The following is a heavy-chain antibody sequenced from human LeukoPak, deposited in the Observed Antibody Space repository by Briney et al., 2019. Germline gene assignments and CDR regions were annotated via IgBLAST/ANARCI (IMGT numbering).Heavy chain of an antibody. Sequence: GGSLRLSCAASGFTFSSYSMNWVRQAPGKGLEWVSYISSSSSTIYYADSVKGRFTVSRDNSKNTVYLQMNSLRAEDTAVYFCARRYNSYYFDYWGQGTLVTVSS. CDR1: GFTFSSYS. J-gene: IGHJ4*02. CDR2: ISSSSSTI. D-gene: IGHD1-20*01. CDR3: ARRYNSYYFDY. V-gene: IGHV3-48*01.